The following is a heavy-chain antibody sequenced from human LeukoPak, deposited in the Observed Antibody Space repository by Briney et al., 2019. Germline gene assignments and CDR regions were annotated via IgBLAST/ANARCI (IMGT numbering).Heavy chain of an antibody. CDR1: GYSISSGYY. D-gene: IGHD3-22*01. Sequence: SETLSLTCAVSGYSISSGYYWGWIRQPPGKGLEWIGSICHSGSTYYNPSLKSRVTISVDTSNNQFSLKLSSVTAADTAVYYCARGYYDSSGYYWNYFDYWGQGTLVTVSS. V-gene: IGHV4-38-2*01. CDR3: ARGYYDSSGYYWNYFDY. J-gene: IGHJ4*02. CDR2: ICHSGST.